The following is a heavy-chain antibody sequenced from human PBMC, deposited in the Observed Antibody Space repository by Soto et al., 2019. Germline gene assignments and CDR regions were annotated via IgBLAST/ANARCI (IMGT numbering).Heavy chain of an antibody. CDR3: ERRAMGRFFDY. CDR1: GGTFSSNA. J-gene: IGHJ4*02. V-gene: IGHV1-69*13. D-gene: IGHD5-18*01. Sequence: ASVKVSCKASGGTFSSNAISWVRQAPGQGLEWMGGIIPIFGTANYAQKFQGRVTITADESTSTAYMELSSLRSEDTAVYYCERRAMGRFFDYWGQGTLVTVSS. CDR2: IIPIFGTA.